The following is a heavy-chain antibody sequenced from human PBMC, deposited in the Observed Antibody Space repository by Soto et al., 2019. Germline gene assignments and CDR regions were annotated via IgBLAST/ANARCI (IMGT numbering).Heavy chain of an antibody. D-gene: IGHD2-15*01. CDR2: ISYDGSNK. CDR1: GFTFSSYA. CDR3: ARDGYCSGGSCYSQTYYYGMDV. J-gene: IGHJ6*02. Sequence: QVQLVESGGGVVQPGRSLRLSCAASGFTFSSYAMHWVRQAPGKGLEWVAVISYDGSNKYYADSVKGRFTISRDNSKNTLYLQMNSLRAEDTAVYYCARDGYCSGGSCYSQTYYYGMDVWDQGTTVTVSS. V-gene: IGHV3-30-3*01.